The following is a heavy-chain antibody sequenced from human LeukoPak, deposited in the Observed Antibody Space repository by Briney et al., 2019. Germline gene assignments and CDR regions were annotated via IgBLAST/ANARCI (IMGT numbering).Heavy chain of an antibody. CDR1: GFTFDDYT. Sequence: PGGSLRLSCAASGFTFDDYTMHWVRQAPGKGLEWVSLISWDGGSTYYADSVKGRFTISRDNSKNSLYLQMNSLRTEDTALYYCALSSYYYGSGSYDYYYMDVWGKGTTVTISS. CDR2: ISWDGGST. D-gene: IGHD3-10*01. V-gene: IGHV3-43*01. CDR3: ALSSYYYGSGSYDYYYMDV. J-gene: IGHJ6*03.